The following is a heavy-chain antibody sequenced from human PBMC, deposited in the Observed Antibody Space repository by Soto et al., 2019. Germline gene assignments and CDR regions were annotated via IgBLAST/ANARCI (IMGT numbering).Heavy chain of an antibody. V-gene: IGHV3-30*18. J-gene: IGHJ6*02. CDR1: GFNFSSYG. CDR3: AKDWLWFGEYYYYGMDV. CDR2: ISYDGSNK. Sequence: QVQLVESGGGVVQPGRSLRLSCAASGFNFSSYGMHWVRQAPGKGLEWVAVISYDGSNKYYADSVKGRFTISRDNSKNTLYLQMNSLRAEDTAVYYCAKDWLWFGEYYYYGMDVWGQGPTVTVSS. D-gene: IGHD3-10*01.